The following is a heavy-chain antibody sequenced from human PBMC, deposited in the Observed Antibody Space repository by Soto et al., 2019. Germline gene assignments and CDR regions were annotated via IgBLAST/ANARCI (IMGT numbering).Heavy chain of an antibody. D-gene: IGHD3-3*01. J-gene: IGHJ5*02. Sequence: SETLSLTCTVSGGSISSYYWSWIRQPPGKGLEWIGYIYYSGSTNYNPSLKSRVTISVDTSKNQFSLKLSSVTAADTAVYYCVREAEYDFWSGYYTRWFDPWGQGTLVTVPQ. CDR2: IYYSGST. CDR1: GGSISSYY. CDR3: VREAEYDFWSGYYTRWFDP. V-gene: IGHV4-59*01.